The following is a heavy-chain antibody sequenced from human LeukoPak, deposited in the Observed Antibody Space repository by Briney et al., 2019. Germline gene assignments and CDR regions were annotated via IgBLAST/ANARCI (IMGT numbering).Heavy chain of an antibody. D-gene: IGHD3-3*01. V-gene: IGHV3-73*01. CDR1: GFTFSCYA. CDR3: TNFKFFGCFDY. Sequence: PGGSLRLSCAASGFTFSCYAMHWVRQASGKGLEGVGRIRSKANSYATAYAASVKGRFTISRDDSKNTAYLQMNSLKTEDTAVYYGTNFKFFGCFDYWGQGTLVTVSS. CDR2: IRSKANSYAT. J-gene: IGHJ4*02.